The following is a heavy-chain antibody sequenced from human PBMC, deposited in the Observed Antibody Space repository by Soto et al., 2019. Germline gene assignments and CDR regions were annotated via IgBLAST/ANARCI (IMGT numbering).Heavy chain of an antibody. Sequence: RASVKVSCKASGYTFTSYYMHWVRQAPGQGLEWMGIINPSGGSTSYAQKFQGRVTMTRDTSTSTVYMELSSLRSEDTAVYYCASSVVYGGNNRHEAFDIWGQGTMDTVSS. J-gene: IGHJ3*02. CDR2: INPSGGST. V-gene: IGHV1-46*03. D-gene: IGHD4-17*01. CDR1: GYTFTSYY. CDR3: ASSVVYGGNNRHEAFDI.